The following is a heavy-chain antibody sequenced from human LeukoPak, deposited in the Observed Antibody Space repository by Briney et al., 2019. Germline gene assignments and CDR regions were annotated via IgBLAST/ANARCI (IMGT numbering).Heavy chain of an antibody. V-gene: IGHV3-53*01. D-gene: IGHD3-22*01. CDR3: ARDGFSSGYPYDAFDI. J-gene: IGHJ3*02. Sequence: GGSLRLSCAASGFTVSSNYMSWVRQAPGKGLEWVADIYSGGSTYYAASVKGRFTISRDNSKNTLYLQMNSLRAEDTAVYYCARDGFSSGYPYDAFDIWGQGTMVTVSS. CDR2: IYSGGST. CDR1: GFTVSSNY.